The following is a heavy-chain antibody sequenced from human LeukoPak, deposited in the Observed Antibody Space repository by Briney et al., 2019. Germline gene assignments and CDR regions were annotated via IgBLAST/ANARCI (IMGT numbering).Heavy chain of an antibody. V-gene: IGHV6-1*01. CDR3: AQSYYGSGSYYSLYDAFDI. Sequence: SQTLSLTCAISGDSVSSNSAAWNWIRQSPSRGLEWLGRTYYRSKRYNDYAVSVKSRITINPDTSKNQFSLQLNSVTPEDTAAYYCAQSYYGSGSYYSLYDAFDIWGHGTMVTVSS. CDR1: GDSVSSNSAA. J-gene: IGHJ3*02. D-gene: IGHD3-10*01. CDR2: TYYRSKRYN.